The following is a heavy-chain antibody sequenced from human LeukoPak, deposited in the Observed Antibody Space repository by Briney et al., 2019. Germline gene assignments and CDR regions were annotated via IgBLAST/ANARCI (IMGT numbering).Heavy chain of an antibody. Sequence: GGSLRLSCAASGFAFSDYYMSWIRQAPGKGLEWVSYISSSGSTIYYADSVKGRFTISRDNAKNSLYLQMNSLRAEDTAVYHCARSPLRRWLAGSQEDYWGQGTLVTVSS. V-gene: IGHV3-11*01. CDR1: GFAFSDYY. CDR2: ISSSGSTI. CDR3: ARSPLRRWLAGSQEDY. D-gene: IGHD6-19*01. J-gene: IGHJ4*02.